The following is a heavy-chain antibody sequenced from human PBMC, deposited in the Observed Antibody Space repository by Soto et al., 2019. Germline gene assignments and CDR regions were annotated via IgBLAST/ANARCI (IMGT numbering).Heavy chain of an antibody. CDR3: ARDVITGSDYYDSSGYYYGFDY. CDR1: GFTFSSYS. Sequence: GGSLRLSCAASGFTFSSYSMNWVRQAPGKGLEWVSSISSSSSYIYYADSVKGRFTISRDNAKNSLYLQMNSLRAEDTAVYYCARDVITGSDYYDSSGYYYGFDYWGQGTLVTVSS. J-gene: IGHJ4*02. D-gene: IGHD3-22*01. V-gene: IGHV3-21*01. CDR2: ISSSSSYI.